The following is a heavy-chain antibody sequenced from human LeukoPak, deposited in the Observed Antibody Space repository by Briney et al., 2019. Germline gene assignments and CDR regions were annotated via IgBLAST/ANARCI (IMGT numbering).Heavy chain of an antibody. Sequence: SETLSLTCTVSGYSISSGYYWGWIRPPPGKGLEWIGSIYHSGSTYYNPSLKSRVTISVDTSKNQFSLKLSSVTAADTAVYYCARVWATMHYFDYWGQGTLVTVSS. D-gene: IGHD5-24*01. CDR3: ARVWATMHYFDY. CDR1: GYSISSGYY. CDR2: IYHSGST. J-gene: IGHJ4*02. V-gene: IGHV4-38-2*02.